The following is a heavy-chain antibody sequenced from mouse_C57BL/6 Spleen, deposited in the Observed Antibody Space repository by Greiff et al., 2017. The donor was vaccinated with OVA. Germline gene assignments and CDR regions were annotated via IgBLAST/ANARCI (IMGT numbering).Heavy chain of an antibody. CDR2: IDPEDGET. CDR3: AGSIYYGYEVYYFDY. V-gene: IGHV14-2*01. Sequence: EVQLQQSGAELVKPGASVKLSCTASGFNINDYYMHWVKQRSEQGLEWIGRIDPEDGETKYAPKFQGRATITADTSSDTAYLQLSSLTSEDAAVYYCAGSIYYGYEVYYFDYWGQGTSLTVAS. CDR1: GFNINDYY. J-gene: IGHJ2*02. D-gene: IGHD2-2*01.